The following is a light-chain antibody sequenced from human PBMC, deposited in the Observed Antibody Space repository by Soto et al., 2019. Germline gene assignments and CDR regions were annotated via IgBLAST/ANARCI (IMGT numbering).Light chain of an antibody. CDR1: EDISHW. Sequence: DIQMTQSPSSVYASVGDRVAITCRASEDISHWVVWYQQKAGKALKLLIHAASSLHTGVPSRFNGSGSGTDFTLTITSLQPEDFGTYYCQQANSFPYTFGQGTKLEMK. V-gene: IGKV1D-12*01. CDR2: AAS. CDR3: QQANSFPYT. J-gene: IGKJ2*01.